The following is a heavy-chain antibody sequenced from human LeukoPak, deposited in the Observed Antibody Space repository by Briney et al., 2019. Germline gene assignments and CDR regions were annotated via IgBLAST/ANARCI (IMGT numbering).Heavy chain of an antibody. D-gene: IGHD4/OR15-4a*01. J-gene: IGHJ6*03. V-gene: IGHV3-21*01. CDR2: ISSSSSYI. Sequence: GGSLRLSCAASGFTFSSYSMNWVRQAPGKGLEWVSSISSSSSYIYYADSLKGRFTISRDNAKNSLYLQMNSLRAEDAAVYYCARGGAYYYYMDVWGKGTTVTVSS. CDR1: GFTFSSYS. CDR3: ARGGAYYYYMDV.